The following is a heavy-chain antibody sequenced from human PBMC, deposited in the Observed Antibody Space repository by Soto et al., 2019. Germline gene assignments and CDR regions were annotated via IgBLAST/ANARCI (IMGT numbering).Heavy chain of an antibody. CDR2: ISYDGTNK. V-gene: IGHV3-30-3*01. Sequence: GVSPKLSSAAYGYSFSLSPMHCVLQAPGKGPEWVALISYDGTNKFYADSVKGRFTISRDNSKSTLYLQVHSLRPEDAAVYYCARDPKTSGGQHWAFNYFDSWGQGT. CDR1: GYSFSLSP. D-gene: IGHD7-27*01. CDR3: ARDPKTSGGQHWAFNYFDS. J-gene: IGHJ4*02.